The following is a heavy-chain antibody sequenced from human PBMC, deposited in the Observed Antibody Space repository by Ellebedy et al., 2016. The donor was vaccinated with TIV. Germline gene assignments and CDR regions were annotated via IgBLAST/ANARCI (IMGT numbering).Heavy chain of an antibody. CDR2: IYYSGST. D-gene: IGHD5-18*01. CDR1: GGSISSYY. J-gene: IGHJ3*02. V-gene: IGHV4-59*12. Sequence: SETLSLTXTVSGGSISSYYWSWIRQPPGKGLEWIGYIYYSGSTNYNPSLKSRVTISVDTSKNQFSLKLSSVTAADTAVYYCAKNREDTAPGRAFDIWGQGTMVSVSS. CDR3: AKNREDTAPGRAFDI.